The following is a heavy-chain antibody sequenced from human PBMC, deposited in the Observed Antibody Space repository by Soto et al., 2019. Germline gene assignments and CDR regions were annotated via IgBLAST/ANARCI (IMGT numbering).Heavy chain of an antibody. V-gene: IGHV4-39*01. CDR1: GATIRSSGYY. CDR2: IYYSGST. J-gene: IGHJ4*02. D-gene: IGHD3-22*01. Sequence: PSETKSLTRTVAGATIRSSGYYWGWIRKPPGKGLEWIGSIYYSGSTYYNPSLKSRVTRSVDTSKNQFSLKLSSVTAADTAVYYCARQNGEGYYYDSSGYLNWGQGTLVTVAS. CDR3: ARQNGEGYYYDSSGYLN.